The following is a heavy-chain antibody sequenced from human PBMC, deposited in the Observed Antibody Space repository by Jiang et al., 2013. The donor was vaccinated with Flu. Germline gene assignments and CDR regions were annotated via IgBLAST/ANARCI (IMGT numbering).Heavy chain of an antibody. V-gene: IGHV3-23*01. CDR2: ITGSGDAT. Sequence: GLVQPGGSLRLSCSVSGFTFSSYAMNWVRQASGKGLEWVSGITGSGDATYYADSVKGRFTISRDNSKNTLYLQMNSLRAEDTAIYYSFPRYGGQGILVTVSS. CDR1: GFTFSSYA. J-gene: IGHJ4*02. D-gene: IGHD3-16*02. CDR3: FPRY.